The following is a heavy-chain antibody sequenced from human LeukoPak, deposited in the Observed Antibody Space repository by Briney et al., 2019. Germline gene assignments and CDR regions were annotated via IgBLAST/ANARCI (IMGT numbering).Heavy chain of an antibody. Sequence: GGSLRLSCRTSGFTFSQTGFHWVRQAPGRGLEWVAVIWFDGSQKYHADSVKGRFTISRDDSKNTLYLQMDNLRAEDTAVYYCATEGGHLTRLSFWGRGTQLTVSS. CDR1: GFTFSQTG. V-gene: IGHV3-33*01. J-gene: IGHJ1*01. CDR2: IWFDGSQK. D-gene: IGHD2-15*01. CDR3: ATEGGHLTRLSF.